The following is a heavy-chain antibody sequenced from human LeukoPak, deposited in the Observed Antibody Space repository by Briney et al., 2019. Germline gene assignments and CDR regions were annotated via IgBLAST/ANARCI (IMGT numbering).Heavy chain of an antibody. CDR1: SGSITDFY. D-gene: IGHD2-21*02. Sequence: PSETLSLTCSISSGSITDFYWTWIRQPAGKGLEWIGRYSTSGSPSYNPSLNNRVTLSVGRSQNHFSLKLTSVTAADTAVYYCARATGGDSYYYHMDVWGKGTTVTVS. CDR3: ARATGGDSYYYHMDV. J-gene: IGHJ6*03. V-gene: IGHV4-4*07. CDR2: YSTSGSP.